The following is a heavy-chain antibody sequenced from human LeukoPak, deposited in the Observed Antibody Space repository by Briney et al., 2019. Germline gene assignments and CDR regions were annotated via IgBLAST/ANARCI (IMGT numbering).Heavy chain of an antibody. J-gene: IGHJ4*02. CDR1: GFTFSSYG. CDR2: IRYDGSNK. Sequence: GGSLRLSRAASGFTFSSYGMHWVRQAPGKGLEWVAFIRYDGSNKYYADSVKGRFTISRDNSKNTLYLQMNSLRAEDTAVYYCAKEGYDILTGYYSLDYYFDYWGQGTLVTVSS. D-gene: IGHD3-9*01. V-gene: IGHV3-30*02. CDR3: AKEGYDILTGYYSLDYYFDY.